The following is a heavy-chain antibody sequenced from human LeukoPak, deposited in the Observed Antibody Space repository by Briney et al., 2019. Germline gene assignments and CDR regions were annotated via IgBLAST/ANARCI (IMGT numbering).Heavy chain of an antibody. CDR3: ARHLRYNNWFDP. J-gene: IGHJ5*02. Sequence: PSETLSLTCTVSGGSISSYYWSWIRQPPGKGLEWIGYIYCSGSTNYNPSLKSRVTISVDTSKNQFSLKLSSVTAADTAVYYCARHLRYNNWFDPWGQGTLVTVSS. V-gene: IGHV4-59*08. CDR1: GGSISSYY. CDR2: IYCSGST. D-gene: IGHD3-9*01.